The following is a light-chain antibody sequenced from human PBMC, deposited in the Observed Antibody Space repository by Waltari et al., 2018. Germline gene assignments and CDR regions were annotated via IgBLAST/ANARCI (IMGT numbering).Light chain of an antibody. CDR2: EVN. Sequence: QSALTQPASVSGSPGQSITFSCTGTSSDVGRYNLVPWYQHHPGKAPKLRMYEVNKRPSGVSNPISGSNAGNTDFLTISGLQAEDEADYYCCSYAGASSVVFVGGTKLTVL. CDR1: SSDVGRYNL. CDR3: CSYAGASSVV. J-gene: IGLJ2*01. V-gene: IGLV2-23*02.